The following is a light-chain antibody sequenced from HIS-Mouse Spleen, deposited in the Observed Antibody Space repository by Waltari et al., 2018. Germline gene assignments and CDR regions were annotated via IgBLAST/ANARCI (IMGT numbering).Light chain of an antibody. CDR2: WAS. CDR1: QSVLYSSNNKNY. Sequence: DIVMTQYPDSLAVSLGERATINCKSSQSVLYSSNNKNYLAWYQQKPGQPPKLLIYWASTRESGVPDRFSGGGSGTDFTLTISSLQAEDVAVDYCQQYYSTPLTFGGGTKVEIK. CDR3: QQYYSTPLT. J-gene: IGKJ4*01. V-gene: IGKV4-1*01.